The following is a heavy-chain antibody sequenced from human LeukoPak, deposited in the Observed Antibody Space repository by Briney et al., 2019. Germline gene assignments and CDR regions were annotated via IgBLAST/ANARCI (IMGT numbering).Heavy chain of an antibody. CDR3: ARGWYGDYDYYYYYYMDV. CDR2: MNPNSGNT. CDR1: GYTFTSYD. J-gene: IGHJ6*03. V-gene: IGHV1-8*03. Sequence: GASVKVSCKASGYTFTSYDINWVRQATGQGLEWMGWMNPNSGNTGYAQKFQGRVTITRNTSISTAYMELSSLRSEDTAVYYCARGWYGDYDYYYYYYMDVWGKGTTVTVSS. D-gene: IGHD4-17*01.